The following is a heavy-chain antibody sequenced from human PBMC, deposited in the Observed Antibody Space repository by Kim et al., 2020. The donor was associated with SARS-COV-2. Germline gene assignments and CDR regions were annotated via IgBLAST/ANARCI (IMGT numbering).Heavy chain of an antibody. D-gene: IGHD3-22*01. CDR2: MNPNSGNT. V-gene: IGHV1-8*01. J-gene: IGHJ5*02. CDR1: GYTFTSYD. CDR3: ARYYDSSGLVHWFDP. Sequence: ASVKVSCKASGYTFTSYDINWVRQATGQGLEWMGWMNPNSGNTGYAQKFQGRVTMTRNTSISTAYMELSSLRSEDTAVYYCARYYDSSGLVHWFDPWGQGTLVTVSS.